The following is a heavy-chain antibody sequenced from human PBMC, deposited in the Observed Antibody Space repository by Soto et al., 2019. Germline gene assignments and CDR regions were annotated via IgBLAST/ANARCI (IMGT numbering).Heavy chain of an antibody. CDR2: ISSSSSYT. CDR3: ARMDCSGGSCYAPLDY. Sequence: PGXSQRLSGAASGFTFSDYYMSWIRQAPVKGLEWVSYISSSSSYTNYADSVKGRFTISRDNAKNSLYLQMNSLRAEDTAVYYCARMDCSGGSCYAPLDYWGQGTLVTVSS. V-gene: IGHV3-11*06. D-gene: IGHD2-15*01. CDR1: GFTFSDYY. J-gene: IGHJ4*02.